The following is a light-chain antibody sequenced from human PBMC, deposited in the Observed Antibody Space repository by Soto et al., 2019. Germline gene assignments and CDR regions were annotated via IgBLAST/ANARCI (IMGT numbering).Light chain of an antibody. CDR3: QHYNGFGT. Sequence: PSSFSASTGDRVSITCRATQDIGTYLAWYQQIPGKAPKLLIYDASTLQTGVPDRFSGSGSGTDFTLTISSLQPDDFATYYCQHYNGFGTFGQGTKVDIK. CDR2: DAS. J-gene: IGKJ1*01. CDR1: QDIGTY. V-gene: IGKV1-8*01.